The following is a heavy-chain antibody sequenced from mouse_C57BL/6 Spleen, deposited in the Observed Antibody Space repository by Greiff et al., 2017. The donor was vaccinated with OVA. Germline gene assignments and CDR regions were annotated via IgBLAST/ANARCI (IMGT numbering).Heavy chain of an antibody. CDR2: ISDGVSYT. V-gene: IGHV5-4*01. Sequence: EVHLVESGGGLVKPGGSLKLSCAASGFTFSSYAMSWVRQTPEKRLEWVATISDGVSYTYYPDNVKGRFTISRDNAKNNLYLQMSHLKSEDTAMYYCARDRRLYYFDYWGQGTTLTVSS. D-gene: IGHD3-3*01. J-gene: IGHJ2*01. CDR3: ARDRRLYYFDY. CDR1: GFTFSSYA.